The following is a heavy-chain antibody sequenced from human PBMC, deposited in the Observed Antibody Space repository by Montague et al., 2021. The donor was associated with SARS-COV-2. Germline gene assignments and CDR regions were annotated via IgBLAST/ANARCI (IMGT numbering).Heavy chain of an antibody. J-gene: IGHJ4*02. CDR1: GLPLSTSGLC. CDR2: XDWDDDK. Sequence: PALVKPTQTLTLTCTLSGLPLSTSGLCVGWIRQPPGKALEWLALXDWDDDKYYSPSLKTRLSISKDTSKNQVVLTMANMEPVDTATYYCARIPNDSWYVSYFDYRGQGILVTVSS. CDR3: ARIPNDSWYVSYFDY. V-gene: IGHV2-70*01. D-gene: IGHD6-13*01.